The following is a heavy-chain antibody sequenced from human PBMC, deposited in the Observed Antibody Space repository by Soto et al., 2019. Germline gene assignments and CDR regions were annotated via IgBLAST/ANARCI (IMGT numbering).Heavy chain of an antibody. CDR1: GFTFSSYG. V-gene: IGHV3-30*18. CDR3: AKDGGLSATYYIASSYYFDY. D-gene: IGHD1-26*01. Sequence: QVQLVESGGGVVQPGRSLRLSCVASGFTFSSYGMHWVRQAPGKGLEWVAIISYDGSNTYYADSVKGRFTISRDNSKNALYLQMNSLRAEDTSVYYCAKDGGLSATYYIASSYYFDYWGQGTLVTVSS. CDR2: ISYDGSNT. J-gene: IGHJ4*02.